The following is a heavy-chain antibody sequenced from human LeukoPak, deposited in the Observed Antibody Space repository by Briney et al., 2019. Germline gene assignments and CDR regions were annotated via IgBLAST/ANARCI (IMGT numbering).Heavy chain of an antibody. Sequence: SETLSLTCTVSGGYISSSNYYWGWIRQPSGKGLEWIGSLYSGTTFYNPSLKSRVTMSGDTSKNQFSLKLSSVTAADTAVYYCARSSDYYGGYFDYWGQGTLVTVSS. CDR2: LYSGTT. CDR3: ARSSDYYGGYFDY. J-gene: IGHJ4*02. D-gene: IGHD3-22*01. CDR1: GGYISSSNYY. V-gene: IGHV4-39*07.